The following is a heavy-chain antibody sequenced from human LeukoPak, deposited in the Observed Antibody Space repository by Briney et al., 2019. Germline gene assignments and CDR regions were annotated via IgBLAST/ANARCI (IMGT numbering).Heavy chain of an antibody. V-gene: IGHV4-34*01. J-gene: IGHJ4*02. D-gene: IGHD3-10*01. CDR2: INHSGST. Sequence: PSETLSLTCAVYGGSFNGYYWSWIRQPPGKGLEWIGEINHSGSTNYNPSLKSRVTISVDTSKNQFSLKLSSVTAADTAVYYCARGRGMVRGVISDYWGQGTLVTVSS. CDR1: GGSFNGYY. CDR3: ARGRGMVRGVISDY.